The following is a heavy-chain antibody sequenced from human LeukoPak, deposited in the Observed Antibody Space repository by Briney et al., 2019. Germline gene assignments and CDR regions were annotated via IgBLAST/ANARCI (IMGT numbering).Heavy chain of an antibody. CDR2: IYSGGST. CDR3: ARALPDYYDSSGYFD. CDR1: GFTISSNY. J-gene: IGHJ4*02. D-gene: IGHD3-22*01. Sequence: PGGSLRLSCAASGFTISSNYVSRVRQAQGKGLEWVSVIYSGGSTYYADSVKGRFTISRDNSKNTLYLQMNSLRAEDTAVYYCARALPDYYDSSGYFDWGQGTLVTVSS. V-gene: IGHV3-53*01.